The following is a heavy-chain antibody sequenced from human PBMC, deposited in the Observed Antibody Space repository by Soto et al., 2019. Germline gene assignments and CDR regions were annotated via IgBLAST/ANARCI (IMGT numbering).Heavy chain of an antibody. CDR1: GFTFSNHG. V-gene: IGHV3-23*01. CDR3: AREASVPSFGEFWFFDL. J-gene: IGHJ2*01. D-gene: IGHD3-10*01. Sequence: EVQLFESGGGLAQPGGSLRLSCAASGFTFSNHGMTWVRQAPGKGLEWVSSVSADGYTTYYADSVRGRLTISRDNSGDTVYVRMNNLRAEDTALYYCAREASVPSFGEFWFFDLWGRGTQVTVSS. CDR2: VSADGYTT.